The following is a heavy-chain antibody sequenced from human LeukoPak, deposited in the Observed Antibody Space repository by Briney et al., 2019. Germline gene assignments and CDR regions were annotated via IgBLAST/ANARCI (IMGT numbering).Heavy chain of an antibody. V-gene: IGHV6-1*01. CDR2: TYYRSKWYN. Sequence: SQTLPLTCAISGDSVSSNSAAWNWIRQSPSRGLEWLGRTYYRSKWYNDYAVSVKSRITINPDTSKNQFSLQLNSVTPEDTAVYYCARSEYDYVWGSYRHFDYWGQGTLVTVSS. CDR1: GDSVSSNSAA. J-gene: IGHJ4*02. CDR3: ARSEYDYVWGSYRHFDY. D-gene: IGHD3-16*02.